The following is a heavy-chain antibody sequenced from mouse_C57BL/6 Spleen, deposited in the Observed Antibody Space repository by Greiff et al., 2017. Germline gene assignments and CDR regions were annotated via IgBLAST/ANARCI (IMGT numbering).Heavy chain of an antibody. CDR1: GFTFSDAW. D-gene: IGHD2-1*01. Sequence: EVKLMESGGGLVQPGGSMKLSCAASGFTFSDAWMDWVRQSPEKGLEWVAEIRNKANNHATYYAASVKGRFTISRDDSKSSVYLQMNSVRAEDTGIYYCTRGGNYGYFDYWGQGTTLTVSS. V-gene: IGHV6-6*01. J-gene: IGHJ2*01. CDR2: IRNKANNHAT. CDR3: TRGGNYGYFDY.